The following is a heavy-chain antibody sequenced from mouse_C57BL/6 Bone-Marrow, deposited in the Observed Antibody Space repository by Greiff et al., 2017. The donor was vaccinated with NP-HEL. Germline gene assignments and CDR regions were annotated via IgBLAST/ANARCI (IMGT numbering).Heavy chain of an antibody. D-gene: IGHD1-1*01. CDR1: GYTFTSYW. J-gene: IGHJ1*03. Sequence: QVQLQQPGAELVKPGASVKMSCKASGYTFTSYWITWVKQRPGQGLEWIGDIYPGSGSTNYNEKFKGKATLTADKSSSTAYMELRSLTSEDSAVYFCARVDYYGKPRYFDVWGTGTTVTVSS. CDR3: ARVDYYGKPRYFDV. CDR2: IYPGSGST. V-gene: IGHV1-55*01.